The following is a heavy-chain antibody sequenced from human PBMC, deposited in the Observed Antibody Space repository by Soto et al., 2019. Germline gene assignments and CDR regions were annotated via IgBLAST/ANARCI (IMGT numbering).Heavy chain of an antibody. Sequence: QVQLVQSGAEVKKPGASVKVSCKASGYTFTSYGISWVRQAPGQGLEWMGWISAYNGNTNYAQKLQGRVTMTTDTXTXXAYMELRSLRSDDTAVYYCARGCEGDGYNCDHFDYWGQGTLVTVSS. CDR2: ISAYNGNT. D-gene: IGHD5-12*01. V-gene: IGHV1-18*01. CDR1: GYTFTSYG. J-gene: IGHJ4*02. CDR3: ARGCEGDGYNCDHFDY.